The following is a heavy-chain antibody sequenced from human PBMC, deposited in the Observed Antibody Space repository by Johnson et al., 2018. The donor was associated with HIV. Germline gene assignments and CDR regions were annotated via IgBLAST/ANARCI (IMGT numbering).Heavy chain of an antibody. CDR3: AKDKRQTAIPQRAFDI. CDR1: GFTFSSYW. V-gene: IGHV3-30*18. CDR2: ISYDASNK. J-gene: IGHJ3*02. D-gene: IGHD6-25*01. Sequence: QVQLVESGGGLVQPGGSLRLSCAASGFTFSSYWMSWVRQAPGKGLEWVAVISYDASNKYYADSVKGRFTISRDNSKNMLYLQMNSLRAEDTAVYYCAKDKRQTAIPQRAFDICGQGTMVTVSS.